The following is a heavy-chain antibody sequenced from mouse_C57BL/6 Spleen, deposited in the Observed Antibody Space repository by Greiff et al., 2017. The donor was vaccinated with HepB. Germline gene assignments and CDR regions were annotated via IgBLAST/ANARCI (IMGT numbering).Heavy chain of an antibody. CDR1: GYSITSGYY. Sequence: EVQLQQSGPGLVKPSQSLSLTCSVTGYSITSGYYWNWIRQFPGNKLEWMGYISYDGSNNYNPSLKNRISITRDTSKNQFFLKLNSVTTEDTATYYCARWEVSSYGYWGQCTTLTVSS. J-gene: IGHJ2*01. CDR2: ISYDGSN. V-gene: IGHV3-6*01. D-gene: IGHD1-1*01. CDR3: ARWEVSSYGY.